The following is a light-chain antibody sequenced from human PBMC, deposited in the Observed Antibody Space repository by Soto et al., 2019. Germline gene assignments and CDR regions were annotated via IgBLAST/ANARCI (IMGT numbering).Light chain of an antibody. V-gene: IGKV2-30*01. CDR1: QRLVCSGGNTY. J-gene: IGKJ1*01. CDR3: MQGTHWPWT. CDR2: KVS. Sequence: DVVMTQSPLSLPVTLGQPASISCRSSQRLVCSGGNTYLNWFQQRPGQSPRRLMYKVSNRDSGVPARFSGRGSCTDFTLTFSGSGSGTDFTLRVSRVEAEDVGVCYCMQGTHWPWTCGKGTKVEIK.